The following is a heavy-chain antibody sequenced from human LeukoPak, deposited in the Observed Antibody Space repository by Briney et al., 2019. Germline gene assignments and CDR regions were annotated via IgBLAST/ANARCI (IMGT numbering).Heavy chain of an antibody. J-gene: IGHJ4*02. D-gene: IGHD4-11*01. V-gene: IGHV3-15*01. Sequence: PGGSHSLPCAASGFTFSIAWMSWVRQAPGKGLEWVARIKSKIDGGTTDYAAPVIGIFSISRDDSKNTLYLQVNSLKTADTAVYYCATEDHVDYNYWGQRRRVTVSS. CDR2: IKSKIDGGTT. CDR3: ATEDHVDYNY. CDR1: GFTFSIAW.